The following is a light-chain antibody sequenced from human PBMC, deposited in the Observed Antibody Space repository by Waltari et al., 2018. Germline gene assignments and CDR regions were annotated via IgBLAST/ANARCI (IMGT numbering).Light chain of an antibody. CDR1: QSVSSY. Sequence: EIVLTQSPATLSLSPGERATLSCRASQSVSSYLAWYQQKPGQAPRRLIDAASNRATGIPARFSGSGSGTDFTLTISSLEPEDFAVYYCQQRSNWPLTFGGGTKVEIK. J-gene: IGKJ4*01. CDR3: QQRSNWPLT. V-gene: IGKV3-11*01. CDR2: AAS.